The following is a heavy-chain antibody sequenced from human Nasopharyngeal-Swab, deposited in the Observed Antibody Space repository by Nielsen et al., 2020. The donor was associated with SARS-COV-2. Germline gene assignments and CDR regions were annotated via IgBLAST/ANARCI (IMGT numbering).Heavy chain of an antibody. Sequence: SETLSLTCAVYGGSFSGYYWSWIRQLPGKGLEWIGEINRSGSTNYNPSLKSRVTISVDTSKNQFSLKLSSVTAADTAVYYCANYYDSSGYFVYWGQGTLVTVSS. CDR1: GGSFSGYY. J-gene: IGHJ4*02. CDR3: ANYYDSSGYFVY. V-gene: IGHV4-34*01. CDR2: INRSGST. D-gene: IGHD3-22*01.